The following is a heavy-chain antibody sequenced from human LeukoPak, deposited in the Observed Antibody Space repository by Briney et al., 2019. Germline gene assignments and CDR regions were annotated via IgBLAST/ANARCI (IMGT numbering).Heavy chain of an antibody. Sequence: GGSLRLSCAASGFTFINFGIQWVRQAPGKGLEWVAFIRTDGSNKYYTDSVEGRFTISRDNSKNTLYLQMNSLRAEDTAVYYCVRGGMLMGYFDYWGQGTLVTVSS. CDR2: IRTDGSNK. V-gene: IGHV3-30*02. J-gene: IGHJ4*02. CDR3: VRGGMLMGYFDY. CDR1: GFTFINFG. D-gene: IGHD3-10*02.